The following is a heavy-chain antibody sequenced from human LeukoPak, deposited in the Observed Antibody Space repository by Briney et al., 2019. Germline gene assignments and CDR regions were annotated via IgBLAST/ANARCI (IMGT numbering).Heavy chain of an antibody. J-gene: IGHJ6*04. CDR3: ARKAYGLDV. V-gene: IGHV3-7*03. CDR1: GFTFSSYW. CDR2: IKQDGSEK. Sequence: PGGSLRLSCAPSGFTFSSYWRSWVRQAPGKGLERVANIKQDGSEKYYVDSVKGRFTISRDNAKNSLYLQMNSLRAEDTAVYYCARKAYGLDVWGKGTTVTVSS.